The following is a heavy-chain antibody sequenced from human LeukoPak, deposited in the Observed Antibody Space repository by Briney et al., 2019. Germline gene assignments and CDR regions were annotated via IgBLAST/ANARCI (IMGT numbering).Heavy chain of an antibody. J-gene: IGHJ5*02. CDR2: ISGSGGRT. CDR3: AKGGAIFGVVIHWFDP. V-gene: IGHV3-23*01. CDR1: GFTFSDYY. Sequence: GGSLRLSCAASGFTFSDYYMSWIRQAPGKELEWVSGISGSGGRTDYADSVKGRFTISIDNSKNTLYLQMNSLRVEDTAVYYCAKGGAIFGVVIHWFDPWGQGTLVIVSS. D-gene: IGHD3-3*01.